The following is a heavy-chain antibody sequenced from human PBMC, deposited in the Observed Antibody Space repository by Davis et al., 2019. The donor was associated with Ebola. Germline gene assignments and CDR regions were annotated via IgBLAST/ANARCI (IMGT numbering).Heavy chain of an antibody. CDR3: ARGSGGVQGVTADNWFDP. CDR1: GFTFSSYD. V-gene: IGHV3-13*01. CDR2: IGTAGDT. J-gene: IGHJ5*02. D-gene: IGHD3-10*01. Sequence: PGGSLRLSCAASGFTFSSYDMHWVRQATGKGLEWVSAIGTAGDTYYPGSVKGRFTISRENAKNSLYLQMNSLRAGDTAVYYCARGSGGVQGVTADNWFDPWGQGTLVTVSS.